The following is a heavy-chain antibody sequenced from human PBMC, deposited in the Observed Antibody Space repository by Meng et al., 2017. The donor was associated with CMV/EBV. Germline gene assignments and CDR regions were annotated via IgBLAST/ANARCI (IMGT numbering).Heavy chain of an antibody. J-gene: IGHJ4*02. CDR2: IRYDGSNK. CDR1: GFTFSSYG. Sequence: GESLKISCVASGFTFSSYGMHWVRQAPGKGLEWVAFIRYDGSNKYYADSVKGRFTISRDNSKNTLYLQMNSLRAEDTAVYYCAKGDGLDQLQGPLVDYWGQGTLVTVSS. V-gene: IGHV3-30*02. D-gene: IGHD2-2*01. CDR3: AKGDGLDQLQGPLVDY.